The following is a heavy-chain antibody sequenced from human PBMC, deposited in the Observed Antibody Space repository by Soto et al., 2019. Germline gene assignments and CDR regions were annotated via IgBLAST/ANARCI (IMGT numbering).Heavy chain of an antibody. CDR1: GGSISSSSYY. V-gene: IGHV4-39*01. CDR2: IYYSGST. D-gene: IGHD3-10*01. CDR3: ASQRITMVRGVKYGMDV. J-gene: IGHJ6*02. Sequence: SEALSLTCTVSGGSISSSSYYWGWIRQPPGKGLEWIGSIYYSGSTYYNPSLKSRVTISVDTSKNQFSLKLSSVTAADTAVYYCASQRITMVRGVKYGMDVWCQGTTVTVSS.